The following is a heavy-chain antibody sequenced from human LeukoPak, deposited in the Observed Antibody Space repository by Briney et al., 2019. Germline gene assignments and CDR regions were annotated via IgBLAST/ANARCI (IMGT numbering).Heavy chain of an antibody. CDR3: AELGITMIGGV. J-gene: IGHJ6*04. Sequence: GGTLRLSCAAAGFTFSSYGMSWVRQAPGKGLEWVSAISGSGGSTYYADSVKGRFTISRDNSKNTLYLQMNSLRAEDTAVYYCAELGITMIGGVWGKGTTVTISS. V-gene: IGHV3-23*01. D-gene: IGHD3-10*02. CDR2: ISGSGGST. CDR1: GFTFSSYG.